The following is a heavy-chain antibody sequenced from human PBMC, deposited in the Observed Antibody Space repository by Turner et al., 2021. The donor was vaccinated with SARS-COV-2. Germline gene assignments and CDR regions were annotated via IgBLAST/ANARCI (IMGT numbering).Heavy chain of an antibody. CDR1: GGSISSSSYY. J-gene: IGHJ4*02. D-gene: IGHD5-18*01. V-gene: IGHV4-39*01. Sequence: QLLLLGSCSGVVKPSETLSLLCAISGGSISSSSYYWGWIRQPPGKGLEWIGNIYYSGSTYYNPSLKSRVTISVDTSKNQFSLKLSSVTAAETAVFYCARQVRGYSYAFSFDYWGQGTLVTVSS. CDR2: IYYSGST. CDR3: ARQVRGYSYAFSFDY.